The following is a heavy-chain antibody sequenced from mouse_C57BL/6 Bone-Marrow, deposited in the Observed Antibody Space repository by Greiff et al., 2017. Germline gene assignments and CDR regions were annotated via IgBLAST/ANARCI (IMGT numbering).Heavy chain of an antibody. V-gene: IGHV1-69*01. CDR1: GYTFTSYW. J-gene: IGHJ1*03. CDR3: ARADYYYGSSDICGYFDV. CDR2: IDPSDSYT. D-gene: IGHD1-1*01. Sequence: QVQLQQPGAELVMPGASVKLSCKASGYTFTSYWMHWVKQRPGQGLEWIGEIDPSDSYTNYNQKFKGKSTLTVDTSSSTAYMQLSSLTAEDSAVYYCARADYYYGSSDICGYFDVWGTGTTLTVSS.